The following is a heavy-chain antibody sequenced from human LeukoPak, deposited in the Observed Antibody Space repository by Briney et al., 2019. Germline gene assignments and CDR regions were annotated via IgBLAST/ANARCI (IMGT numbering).Heavy chain of an antibody. J-gene: IGHJ4*02. V-gene: IGHV3-23*01. CDR1: GFIFSNYE. CDR3: AKDRDILTATDY. CDR2: ISGSGGSP. D-gene: IGHD3-9*01. Sequence: GGSLRLSCAGSGFIFSNYEMNWVRQAPGKGLEWVSAISGSGGSPYYADSVKGRFTISRDNSKNTLYLQMNSLRAEDTAVYYCAKDRDILTATDYWGQGTLVTVSS.